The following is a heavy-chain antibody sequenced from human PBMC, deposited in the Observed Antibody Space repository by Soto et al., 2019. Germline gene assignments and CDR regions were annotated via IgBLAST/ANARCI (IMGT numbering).Heavy chain of an antibody. CDR3: ARDQEAITARILQY. CDR2: MSAYNGST. D-gene: IGHD1-26*01. J-gene: IGHJ4*02. Sequence: ASVKVSCKTSGDTFASIGFSWVRQSPGQGLEWLGWMSAYNGSTHYAQTVRARVNLTTDTSTNTAYIEVRRLISDDTAVYYCARDQEAITARILQYWGQGTRAPVSS. CDR1: GDTFASIG. V-gene: IGHV1-18*01.